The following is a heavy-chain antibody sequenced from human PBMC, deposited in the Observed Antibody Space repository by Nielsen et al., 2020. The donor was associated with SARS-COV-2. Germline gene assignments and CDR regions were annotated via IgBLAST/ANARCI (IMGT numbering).Heavy chain of an antibody. V-gene: IGHV1-8*02. CDR1: GYTFTDYY. CDR2: INPNSGNT. Sequence: ASVKVSCKASGYTFTDYYIHWVRQAPGQGLEWMGWINPNSGNTGYAQKFQGRVTMTRNTSISTAYMELSSLRSEDTAVYYCARYDFWSGYALEMDVWGQGTTVTVSS. J-gene: IGHJ6*02. D-gene: IGHD3-3*01. CDR3: ARYDFWSGYALEMDV.